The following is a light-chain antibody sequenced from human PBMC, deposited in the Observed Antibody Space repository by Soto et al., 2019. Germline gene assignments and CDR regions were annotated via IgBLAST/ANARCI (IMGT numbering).Light chain of an antibody. Sequence: EIVLTQSPGTLSLSPGDRATLSCRASQSVSSNYLAWYQQKPGQALRLLIYGASSRATDIPDRFSGGGSGTDFTLTISRLEPEDFAVYYCQQYGTSPYTFGQGTKVDIK. V-gene: IGKV3-20*01. CDR1: QSVSSNY. CDR2: GAS. CDR3: QQYGTSPYT. J-gene: IGKJ2*01.